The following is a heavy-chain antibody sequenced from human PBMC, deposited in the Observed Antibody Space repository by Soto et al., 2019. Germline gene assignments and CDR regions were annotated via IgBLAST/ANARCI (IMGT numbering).Heavy chain of an antibody. CDR2: IYYSGST. Sequence: SETLSLTCTVSGGSISSGGYYWSWIRRHPGKGLEWIGYIYYSGSTYYNPSLKSRVTISVDTSKNQFSLKLSSVTAADTAVYYCARLISTFGGVIGLYDYWGQGTLVTVSS. CDR1: GGSISSGGYY. D-gene: IGHD3-16*02. V-gene: IGHV4-31*03. CDR3: ARLISTFGGVIGLYDY. J-gene: IGHJ4*02.